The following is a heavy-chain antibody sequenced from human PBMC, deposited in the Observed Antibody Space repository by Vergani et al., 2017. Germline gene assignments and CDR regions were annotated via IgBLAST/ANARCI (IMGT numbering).Heavy chain of an antibody. CDR2: ISSSSSYI. J-gene: IGHJ6*03. Sequence: EVQLVESGGGLVKPGGSLRLSCAASGFTFSSYSMNWVRQAPGKGLEWVSSISSSSSYIYYADSVKGRFTISRDNAKNSLYLQMNSLRAEDTAVYYCARGGDCSSTSCYMGYYYYYMDVWGKGP. D-gene: IGHD2-2*02. V-gene: IGHV3-21*01. CDR3: ARGGDCSSTSCYMGYYYYYMDV. CDR1: GFTFSSYS.